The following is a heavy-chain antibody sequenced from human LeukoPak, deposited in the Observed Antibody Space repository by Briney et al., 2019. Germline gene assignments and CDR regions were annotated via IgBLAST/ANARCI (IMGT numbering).Heavy chain of an antibody. CDR1: GGSISSYY. Sequence: SETLSLTCTVSGGSISSYYWNWIRQPPGKGLEWIGYIYYSGSTNYNPSLKSRVTISLDTSKNQFSLRLSSVTAADTAVYYCARDRGSGRQTSFDYWGQGTLVTVSS. CDR2: IYYSGST. CDR3: ARDRGSGRQTSFDY. D-gene: IGHD6-19*01. V-gene: IGHV4-59*01. J-gene: IGHJ4*02.